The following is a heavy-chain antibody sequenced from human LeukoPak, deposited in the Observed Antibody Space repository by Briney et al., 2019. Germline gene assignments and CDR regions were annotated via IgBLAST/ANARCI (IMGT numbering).Heavy chain of an antibody. Sequence: GGSLRLSCAASGFTFSSYAMSWVRQAPGKGLEWVSAISGSGGSTYYADSVKGRFTISRDNSKNTLYLQMNSLRAEDAAVYYCAKHPRHYYYYMDVWGKGTTVTVSS. CDR1: GFTFSSYA. V-gene: IGHV3-23*01. CDR3: AKHPRHYYYYMDV. CDR2: ISGSGGST. J-gene: IGHJ6*03.